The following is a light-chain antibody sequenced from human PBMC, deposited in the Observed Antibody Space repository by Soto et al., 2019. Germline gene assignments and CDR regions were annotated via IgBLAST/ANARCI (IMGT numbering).Light chain of an antibody. J-gene: IGKJ1*01. CDR1: QSVGSN. CDR2: GAS. Sequence: EIVMTQSPVTLSVSPGERATLSCRASQSVGSNLAWYQQKPGQAPRLLIYGASTRATGIPARFSGGGSGAEFTLTVSSLQSEDLAVYYCQQYNNWPRTFGQGTKVEVK. V-gene: IGKV3-15*01. CDR3: QQYNNWPRT.